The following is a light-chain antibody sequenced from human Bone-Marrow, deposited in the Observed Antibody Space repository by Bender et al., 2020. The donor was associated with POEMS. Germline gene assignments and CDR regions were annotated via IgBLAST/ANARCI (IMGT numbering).Light chain of an antibody. Sequence: SYELTQPPSVSLSPGHTARITCGGNNIGSKSVHWYQQKPGQAPVLVVYDDRDRPSEIPERFSGSNSGNTATLTISRVEAGDEADYFCQVWDTSSDHPLFGGGTQLTVL. V-gene: IGLV3-21*02. CDR1: NIGSKS. CDR2: DDR. CDR3: QVWDTSSDHPL. J-gene: IGLJ7*01.